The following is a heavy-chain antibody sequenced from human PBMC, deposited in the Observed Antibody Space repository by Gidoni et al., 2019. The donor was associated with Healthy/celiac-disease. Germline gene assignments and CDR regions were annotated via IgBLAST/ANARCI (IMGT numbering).Heavy chain of an antibody. CDR2: IVPIFGTA. CDR3: ARSVVDLYFDY. CDR1: ALTFSSYA. V-gene: IGHV1-69*01. D-gene: IGHD6-6*01. J-gene: IGHJ4*02. Sequence: QVHLVQHGAEVKKPGSSVKLSCKASALTFSSYAISWVRQSPGQVLEWMGGIVPIFGTANYEQKFQGRVTITADESTSTAYMERSSLRSEDTAVYYCARSVVDLYFDYWGQGTLVTVSS.